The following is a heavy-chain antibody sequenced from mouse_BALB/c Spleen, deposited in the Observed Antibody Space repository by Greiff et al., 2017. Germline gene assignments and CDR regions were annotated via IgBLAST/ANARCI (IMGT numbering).Heavy chain of an antibody. Sequence: EVQLQQSGPELVKPGASVKMSCKASGYTFTSYVMHWVKQKPGQGLEWIGYINPYNDGTKYNEKFKGKATLTSDKSSSTAYMELSSLTSEDSAVYYCARRGATMTAWFAYWGQGTLVTVSA. J-gene: IGHJ3*01. CDR1: GYTFTSYV. D-gene: IGHD2-4*01. V-gene: IGHV1-14*01. CDR2: INPYNDGT. CDR3: ARRGATMTAWFAY.